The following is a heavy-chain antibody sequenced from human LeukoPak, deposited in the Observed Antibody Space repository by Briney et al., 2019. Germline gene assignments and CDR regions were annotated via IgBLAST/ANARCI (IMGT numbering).Heavy chain of an antibody. Sequence: GGPLRLSCAASGFTVSSNYMSWVRQAPGKGLEWVSVIYSGGSTYYADSVKGRFTISRDNSKNSLYLQMNSLRTEDTALYYCAKEYTVTTYGGFDYWGQGTLVTVSS. J-gene: IGHJ4*02. CDR3: AKEYTVTTYGGFDY. CDR1: GFTVSSNY. D-gene: IGHD4-17*01. V-gene: IGHV3-53*05. CDR2: IYSGGST.